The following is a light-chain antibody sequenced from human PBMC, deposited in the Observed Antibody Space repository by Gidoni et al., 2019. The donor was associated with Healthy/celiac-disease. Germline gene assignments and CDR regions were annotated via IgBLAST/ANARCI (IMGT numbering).Light chain of an antibody. J-gene: IGLJ2*01. CDR1: SSDVGGYNY. CDR3: SSYTSSSTLVV. Sequence: QSALPQPASVPGSPGQSITISCTGTSSDVGGYNYVPWYQQHPGKAPKLMIYEVSNRPSGVPDRFSGSKSGNTASLTISGLQAEDEADYYCSSYTSSSTLVVFGGGTKLTVL. V-gene: IGLV2-14*01. CDR2: EVS.